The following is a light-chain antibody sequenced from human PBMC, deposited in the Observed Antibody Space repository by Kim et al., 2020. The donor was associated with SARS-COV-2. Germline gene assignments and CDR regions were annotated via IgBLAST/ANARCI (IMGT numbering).Light chain of an antibody. CDR3: QSYDSSLSGWV. CDR1: SSNIGAGYD. V-gene: IGLV1-40*01. Sequence: QRVTISCTGSSSNIGAGYDVHWYQQLPGTAPKLLIYGNSNRPSGVPDRFSGPKSGTSASLAITGLQAEDEADYYCQSYDSSLSGWVFGGGTQLTVL. CDR2: GNS. J-gene: IGLJ3*02.